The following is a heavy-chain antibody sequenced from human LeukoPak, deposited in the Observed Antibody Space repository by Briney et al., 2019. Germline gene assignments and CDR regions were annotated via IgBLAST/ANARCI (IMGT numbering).Heavy chain of an antibody. CDR3: VKDSSSGSYFDY. D-gene: IGHD3-10*01. V-gene: IGHV3-13*04. CDR1: GXTFNNYD. Sequence: GGSLRLSWAASGXTFNNYDMHWVRQPTGKGLEWVSGIGTTGDTYYPGSVKGRFTISRENAKNSLFLQMNSLRAGDTAVYYCVKDSSSGSYFDYWGQGTLVTVSS. CDR2: IGTTGDT. J-gene: IGHJ4*02.